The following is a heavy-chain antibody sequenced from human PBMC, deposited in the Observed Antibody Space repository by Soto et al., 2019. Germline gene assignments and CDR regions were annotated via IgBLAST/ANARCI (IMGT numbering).Heavy chain of an antibody. CDR1: GYTFTSYG. V-gene: IGHV1-18*01. CDR3: ARADFWSGYSYYYYYGMDV. J-gene: IGHJ6*02. Sequence: ASVKVSCKASGYTFTSYGSSWVRQAPGQGLEWMGWISAYNGNTNYAQKLQGRVTMTTDTSTSTAYMELRSLRSDDTAVYYCARADFWSGYSYYYYYGMDVWGQGTTVTV. CDR2: ISAYNGNT. D-gene: IGHD3-3*01.